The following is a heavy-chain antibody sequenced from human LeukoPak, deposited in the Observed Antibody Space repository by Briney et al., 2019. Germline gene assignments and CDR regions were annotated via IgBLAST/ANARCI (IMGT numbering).Heavy chain of an antibody. Sequence: ASVKVSCKASAGTFSSYAIAWVRQAPGQGLEWMGGITPIFGTRNYAQKFQGRLTITADESTTTAYMELSSLRSEDTAVYYCASVPSCSGGTCYTDLRDFFDHWGQGTLVSVSS. CDR1: AGTFSSYA. D-gene: IGHD3-16*01. CDR2: ITPIFGTR. CDR3: ASVPSCSGGTCYTDLRDFFDH. J-gene: IGHJ4*02. V-gene: IGHV1-69*13.